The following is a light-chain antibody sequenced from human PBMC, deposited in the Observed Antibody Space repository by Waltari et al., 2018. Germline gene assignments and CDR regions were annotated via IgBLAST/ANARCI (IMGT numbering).Light chain of an antibody. CDR3: ASWDDSLSVGV. J-gene: IGLJ3*02. CDR2: RNN. CDR1: LYNLGTNS. Sequence: QSVLTQPPSASGTPGQTVTVSCPGSLYNLGTNSVSWYQQFPGTAPKLPIQRNNQRPSGVPDRFSGSKSGTSASLAISGLRSEDEADYYCASWDDSLSVGVFGGGTKLTVL. V-gene: IGLV1-47*01.